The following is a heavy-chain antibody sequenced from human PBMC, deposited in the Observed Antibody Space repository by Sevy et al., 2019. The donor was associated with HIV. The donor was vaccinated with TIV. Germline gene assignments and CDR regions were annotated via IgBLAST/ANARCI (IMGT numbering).Heavy chain of an antibody. V-gene: IGHV3-30*04. CDR2: ISYDGSIK. D-gene: IGHD3-22*01. J-gene: IGHJ6*02. CDR3: AGERTYYYDSSGSDYGYYGMDV. CDR1: GFTFSTYA. Sequence: GGSLRLSCAASGFTFSTYAMHWVRQAPGKGLEWVAVISYDGSIKYSADSVKGRFTIFRDNFKNTLYLQMNSLRPEDTAVYYCAGERTYYYDSSGSDYGYYGMDVWGQGATVTVSS.